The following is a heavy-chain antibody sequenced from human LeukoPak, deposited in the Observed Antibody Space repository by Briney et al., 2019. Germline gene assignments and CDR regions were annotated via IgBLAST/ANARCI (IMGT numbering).Heavy chain of an antibody. V-gene: IGHV1-69*13. D-gene: IGHD5-24*01. CDR1: GGTFSSYA. Sequence: ASVRVSCKASGGTFSSYAISWVRQAPGQGLEWMGGIIPIFGTANYAQKFQGRVTITADESTSTAYMELSSLRSEDTAVYYCARGHREMATINAFDIWGQGTMVTVSS. CDR2: IIPIFGTA. CDR3: ARGHREMATINAFDI. J-gene: IGHJ3*02.